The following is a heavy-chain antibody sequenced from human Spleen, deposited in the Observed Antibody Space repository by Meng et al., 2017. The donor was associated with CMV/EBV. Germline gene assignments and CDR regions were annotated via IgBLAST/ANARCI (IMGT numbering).Heavy chain of an antibody. J-gene: IGHJ4*02. Sequence: GESLRLSCAAPGFSVSLHSINWVRQAPGRGLEWVSGTHDGAVTYYASSLRARFTVFKDISNNAVHLQLTNVRAEDTATYYGARVNEASGLVTSYLDHWGQGTPVTVSS. D-gene: IGHD2-21*02. CDR2: THDGAVT. CDR1: GFSVSLHS. V-gene: IGHV3-53*01. CDR3: ARVNEASGLVTSYLDH.